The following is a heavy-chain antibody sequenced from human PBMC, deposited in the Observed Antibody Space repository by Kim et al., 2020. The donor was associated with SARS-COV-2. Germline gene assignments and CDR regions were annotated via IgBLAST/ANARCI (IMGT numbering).Heavy chain of an antibody. CDR1: GFTFSSYA. V-gene: IGHV3-30-3*01. CDR2: ISYDGSNK. D-gene: IGHD6-13*01. Sequence: GGSLRLSCAASGFTFSSYAMHWVRQAPGKGLEWVAVISYDGSNKYYADSVKGRFTISRDNSKNTLYLQMNILRAEDTAVYYCARGYSSNYYYMDLWGKGT. CDR3: ARGYSSNYYYMDL. J-gene: IGHJ6*03.